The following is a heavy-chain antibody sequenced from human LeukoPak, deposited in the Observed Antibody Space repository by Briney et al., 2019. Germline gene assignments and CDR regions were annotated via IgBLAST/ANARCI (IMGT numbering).Heavy chain of an antibody. CDR1: GFTFSSYA. J-gene: IGHJ3*02. Sequence: GGSLRLSCAASGFTFSSYAMSWVRQAPGKGLEWVSAISGSGGSTYYADSVKGRFTISRDNSKNTLYLQMNSLRAEDTAVYYCAKDLGIAVAPGDALDIWGQGTMVTVSS. CDR2: ISGSGGST. D-gene: IGHD6-19*01. CDR3: AKDLGIAVAPGDALDI. V-gene: IGHV3-23*01.